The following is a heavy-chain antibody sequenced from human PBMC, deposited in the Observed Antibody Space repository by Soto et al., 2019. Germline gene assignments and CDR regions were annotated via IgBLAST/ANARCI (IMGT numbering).Heavy chain of an antibody. V-gene: IGHV3-11*04. CDR2: ISSSGSTI. J-gene: IGHJ5*02. D-gene: IGHD3-16*02. CDR3: ARERRYDYVWGSYRFFDP. CDR1: GFTFSDYY. Sequence: PGGSLRLSCAACGFTFSDYYMSWMRQAPGKGLEWVSYISSSGSTIYYAVSVKGRFTISRDNAKNSLYLQMNSLRAEDTAVYYCARERRYDYVWGSYRFFDPWGQGTLVTVSS.